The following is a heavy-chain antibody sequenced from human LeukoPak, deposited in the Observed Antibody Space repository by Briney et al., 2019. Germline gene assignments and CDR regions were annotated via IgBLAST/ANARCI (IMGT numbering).Heavy chain of an antibody. CDR1: GFTFSDYS. D-gene: IGHD6-19*01. V-gene: IGHV3-21*01. Sequence: GGSLRLSCAASGFTFSDYSMKWVRQAPGKGLEWVSSISSGNSYKYYGDSVKGRFTISRDNAKNSLYLQMNSLRAEDTAVYYCVRAPTLIGVAGPWPLAYWSQGTLVIVSS. CDR2: ISSGNSYK. J-gene: IGHJ4*02. CDR3: VRAPTLIGVAGPWPLAY.